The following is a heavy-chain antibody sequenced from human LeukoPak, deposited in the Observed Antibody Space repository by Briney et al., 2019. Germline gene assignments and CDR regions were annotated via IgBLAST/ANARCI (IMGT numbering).Heavy chain of an antibody. Sequence: GGSLRLSCAASEFTFSLYAMNWVRQAPGKGLEWVSYINDVSSDIHYADSVKGRFTISRDNAKNTLYLQMNSLRAEDTAVYYCARDTYQPGLIDCWGQGTLVTVSS. V-gene: IGHV3-21*05. CDR1: EFTFSLYA. J-gene: IGHJ4*02. D-gene: IGHD2-2*01. CDR2: INDVSSDI. CDR3: ARDTYQPGLIDC.